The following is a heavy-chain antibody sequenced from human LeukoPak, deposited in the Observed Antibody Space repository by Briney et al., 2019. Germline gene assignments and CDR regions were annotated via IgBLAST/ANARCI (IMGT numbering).Heavy chain of an antibody. V-gene: IGHV4-39*01. CDR1: VASISGSGYY. D-gene: IGHD1-26*01. J-gene: IGHJ4*02. CDR3: AKSGGYGLIDY. Sequence: KPSETLSLTCTVSVASISGSGYYWGWIRQPPGKGLEWIGSIYSSGSTYYNASLQSRVTISIETSKNQISLRLNSVTAADSAMYYCAKSGGYGLIDYWGQGTLVTVSS. CDR2: IYSSGST.